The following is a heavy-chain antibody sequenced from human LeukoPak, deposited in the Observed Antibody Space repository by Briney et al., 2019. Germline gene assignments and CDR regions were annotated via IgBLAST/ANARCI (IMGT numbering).Heavy chain of an antibody. CDR2: ISDSGGST. D-gene: IGHD3-22*01. CDR1: GFTFSSYA. V-gene: IGHV3-23*01. J-gene: IGHJ4*02. Sequence: GGSLRLSCAASGFTFSSYAMSWVRQAPGKGLEWVSAISDSGGSTNYADSVKGRFTISRDNSKNTLYLQMNSLKAEDTAVYYCAKVPMIVVVPYFDYWGQGTLVTVSS. CDR3: AKVPMIVVVPYFDY.